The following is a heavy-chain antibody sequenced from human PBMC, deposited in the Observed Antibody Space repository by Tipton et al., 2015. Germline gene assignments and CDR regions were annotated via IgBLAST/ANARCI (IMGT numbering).Heavy chain of an antibody. V-gene: IGHV3-7*01. D-gene: IGHD1-26*01. CDR2: INQDGSAK. Sequence: SLRLSCAASGFTFSSYSMNWVRQAPGKGLEWVANINQDGSAKHYVDSVQGRFSISRDNAKNSLYLQMDSLTADDTAVYYCGRSSGNYYGGNYWGQGTLVTVSS. J-gene: IGHJ4*02. CDR3: GRSSGNYYGGNY. CDR1: GFTFSSYS.